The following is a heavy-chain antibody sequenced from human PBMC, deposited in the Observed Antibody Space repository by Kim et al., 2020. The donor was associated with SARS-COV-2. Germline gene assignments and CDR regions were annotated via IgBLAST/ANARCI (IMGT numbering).Heavy chain of an antibody. Sequence: ASVKVSCKASGYTFFAYNIHWVRQAPGQGPEWMGRIDPNDGGANYPQSFQGKITMTRDTSTSTVYLELRSLRSDDTAMYFCARDLISTAHWELDFWGQGTLVTVSS. J-gene: IGHJ4*02. CDR3: ARDLISTAHWELDF. CDR2: IDPNDGGA. CDR1: GYTFFAYN. V-gene: IGHV1-2*06. D-gene: IGHD2-8*02.